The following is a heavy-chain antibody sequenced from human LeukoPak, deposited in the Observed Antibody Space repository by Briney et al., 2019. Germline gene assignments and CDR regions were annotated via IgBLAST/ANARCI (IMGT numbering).Heavy chain of an antibody. CDR3: ARHSSTDEGYYYYGMDV. CDR1: GYSFTNYW. V-gene: IGHV5-51*01. CDR2: IYPGDSDT. D-gene: IGHD2-15*01. J-gene: IGHJ6*02. Sequence: GEFLKISCKGSGYSFTNYWIGWVRQMPGKGLEWMGFIYPGDSDTRYGPSFQGQVTISADKSITTAYLQWSSLKASDTAMYYCARHSSTDEGYYYYGMDVWGRGTTVTVSS.